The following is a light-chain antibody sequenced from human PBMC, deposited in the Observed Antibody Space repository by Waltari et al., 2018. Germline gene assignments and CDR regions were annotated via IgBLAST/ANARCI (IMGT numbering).Light chain of an antibody. J-gene: IGKJ4*01. CDR3: MHARQFLT. V-gene: IGKV2-28*01. CDR2: LGS. CDR1: QTLLHSNGYNY. Sequence: DIVMTQSPLSLPVTPGEPASISCRSSQTLLHSNGYNYLDCYWQKPGQSPPLLITLGSNRASGVADRFSGSGSGTDFTLKISRVEAEDVGVYYCMHARQFLTFGGGTKVEIK.